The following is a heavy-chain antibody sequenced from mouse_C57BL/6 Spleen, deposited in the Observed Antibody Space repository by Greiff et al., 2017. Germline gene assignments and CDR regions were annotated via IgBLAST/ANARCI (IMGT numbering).Heavy chain of an antibody. D-gene: IGHD3-2*02. CDR1: GYSITSGYY. V-gene: IGHV3-6*01. CDR2: ISYDGSN. CDR3: ARGLRLPDY. Sequence: VQLQQSGPGLVKPSQSLSLTCSVTGYSITSGYYWNWIRQFPGNKLEWMGYISYDGSNNYNPSLKNRISITRDTSKNQFFLKLNSVTTEDTATYYCARGLRLPDYWGQGTLSQSPQ. J-gene: IGHJ2*01.